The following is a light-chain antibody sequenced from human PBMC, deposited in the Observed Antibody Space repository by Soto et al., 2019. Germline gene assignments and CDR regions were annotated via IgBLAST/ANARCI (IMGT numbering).Light chain of an antibody. CDR2: DAS. V-gene: IGKV3-11*01. J-gene: IGKJ1*01. CDR3: QQRSNWPPT. Sequence: EIVLIESPPTMTLSPGERATLSCRASQSVSSYLAWYQQKPGQAPRLLIYDASNRATGIPARFSGSGSGTDFTLTISSLEPEDFAVYYCQQRSNWPPTFGQGTKVDIK. CDR1: QSVSSY.